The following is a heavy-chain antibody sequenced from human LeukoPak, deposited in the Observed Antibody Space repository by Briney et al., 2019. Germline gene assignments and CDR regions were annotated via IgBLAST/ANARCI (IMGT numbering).Heavy chain of an antibody. V-gene: IGHV3-30*04. CDR1: GFTFSSYA. CDR2: ISYDGSNK. Sequence: GGSLRLSCAASGFTFSSYAMHWVRQAPGKGLEWVALISYDGSNKYYADSVKGRFTISRDNSKNTLYLQMNSLRSEDTAVYYCARGDLHYHDSTRRGFDIWGQGTMVIVSS. D-gene: IGHD3-16*01. J-gene: IGHJ3*02. CDR3: ARGDLHYHDSTRRGFDI.